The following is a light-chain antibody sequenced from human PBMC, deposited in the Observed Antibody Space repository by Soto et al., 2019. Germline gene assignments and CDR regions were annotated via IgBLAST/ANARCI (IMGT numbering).Light chain of an antibody. V-gene: IGKV3-11*01. Sequence: EIVLTQSPATLSLSPGERATLSCRVSQSVTSFLAWYQQKPGQAPRLLIYDASNRATGIPARFSGSGSGTDFTLTISSLEPEDFAVYYCHQRSNWPLTFGGGTKVETK. CDR3: HQRSNWPLT. J-gene: IGKJ4*01. CDR2: DAS. CDR1: QSVTSF.